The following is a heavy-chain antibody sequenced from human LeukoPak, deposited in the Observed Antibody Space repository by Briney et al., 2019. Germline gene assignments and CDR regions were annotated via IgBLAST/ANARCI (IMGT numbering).Heavy chain of an antibody. Sequence: GASVKVSCKASGGTFRSFAMSWVRQAPGQGLEWMGGIIPIFATANYAQKFQGRVTITADESTSTAYMELSSLRSEDTAVYYCASVGSVWYADGRGLGRDYMDVWGKGTTVTISS. CDR1: GGTFRSFA. D-gene: IGHD3-10*01. J-gene: IGHJ6*03. CDR2: IIPIFATA. V-gene: IGHV1-69*13. CDR3: ASVGSVWYADGRGLGRDYMDV.